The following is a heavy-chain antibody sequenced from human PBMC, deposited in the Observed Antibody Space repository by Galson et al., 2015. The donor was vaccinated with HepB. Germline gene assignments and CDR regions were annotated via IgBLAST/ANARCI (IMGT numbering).Heavy chain of an antibody. V-gene: IGHV1-2*02. D-gene: IGHD4-17*01. CDR1: GYTFTGYY. J-gene: IGHJ3*02. CDR3: TFTVTTSHAFDI. Sequence: SVKVSCKASGYTFTGYYMHWVRQAPGQGLEWMGWINPNSGGTNYAQKFQGRVTMTRDTSISTAYMELSRLRSDDTAVYYCTFTVTTSHAFDIWGQGTMVTVSS. CDR2: INPNSGGT.